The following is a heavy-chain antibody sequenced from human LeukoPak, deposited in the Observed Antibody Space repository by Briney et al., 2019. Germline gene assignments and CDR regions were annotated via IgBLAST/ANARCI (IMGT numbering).Heavy chain of an antibody. D-gene: IGHD4-17*01. J-gene: IGHJ3*02. Sequence: GGSLRLSCAASGFTFSSYSMNWVRQAPGKGLEWLSYISSSSSTIYYADSVQGRFTISRDNSKNTLYLQMNSLRAEDTAVYYCAKDPNGDYVGAFDMWGQGTMVTVSS. CDR3: AKDPNGDYVGAFDM. CDR1: GFTFSSYS. CDR2: ISSSSSTI. V-gene: IGHV3-48*01.